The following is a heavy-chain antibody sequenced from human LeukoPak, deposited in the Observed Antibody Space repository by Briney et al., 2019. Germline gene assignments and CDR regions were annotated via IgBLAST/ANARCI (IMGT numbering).Heavy chain of an antibody. Sequence: ASVKVSCKASGYRFTSQYVHWVRQAPGQGLEWMGIINPTGGSTGNAQKFQGRFSMTGDTSTSTVYMELSRLRSEDTAVYYCASFYNTNDALDIWGQGTMATVSS. CDR1: GYRFTSQY. J-gene: IGHJ3*02. CDR3: ASFYNTNDALDI. CDR2: INPTGGST. V-gene: IGHV1-46*01. D-gene: IGHD5-24*01.